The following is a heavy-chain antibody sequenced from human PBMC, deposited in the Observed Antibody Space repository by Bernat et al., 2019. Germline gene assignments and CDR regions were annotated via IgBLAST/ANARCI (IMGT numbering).Heavy chain of an antibody. CDR1: GYTFTSYA. D-gene: IGHD6-19*01. CDR2: INAGNGNT. V-gene: IGHV1-3*01. CDR3: ARVSSRIAVAGIQPNFDY. Sequence: QVQLVQSGAEVKKPGASVKVSCKASGYTFTSYAMHWVRQAPGQRLEWMGWINAGNGNTKYSQKFQGRVTITRDTSASTAYMELSSLRSEDTAVYYCARVSSRIAVAGIQPNFDYWGQGTLVTVSS. J-gene: IGHJ4*02.